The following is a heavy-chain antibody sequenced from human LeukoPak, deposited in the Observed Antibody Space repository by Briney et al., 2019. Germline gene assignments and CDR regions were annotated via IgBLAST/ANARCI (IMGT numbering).Heavy chain of an antibody. Sequence: GASVKVSCKASGYTFTSYGISWVRQAPGQGLEWMGWISAYNGNTNYAQKLQGRVTMTTDTSTSTAYMELRSLRSDDTAVYYCARLRSAAFDFWSGYPMSGTDCWGQGTLVTVSS. CDR1: GYTFTSYG. D-gene: IGHD3-3*01. CDR3: ARLRSAAFDFWSGYPMSGTDC. CDR2: ISAYNGNT. V-gene: IGHV1-18*01. J-gene: IGHJ4*02.